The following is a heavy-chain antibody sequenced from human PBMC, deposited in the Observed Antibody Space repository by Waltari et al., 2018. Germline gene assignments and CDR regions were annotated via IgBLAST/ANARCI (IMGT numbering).Heavy chain of an antibody. CDR1: GFTFSGYS. CDR3: ARDPILGGPDYLDY. V-gene: IGHV3-30*04. Sequence: QVQLVESGGGVVQPGRSLTLSCVASGFTFSGYSMPWVRQAPGRGLGWGAVIGHDGGSKFYVDSVQGRFTSSRDNSKNTLYLQMNSLRVEDTSVYYCARDPILGGPDYLDYWGQGTLVTVSS. D-gene: IGHD5-12*01. J-gene: IGHJ4*02. CDR2: IGHDGGSK.